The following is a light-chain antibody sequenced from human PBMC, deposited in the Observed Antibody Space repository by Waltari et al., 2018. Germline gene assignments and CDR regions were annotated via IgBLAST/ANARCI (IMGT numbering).Light chain of an antibody. V-gene: IGKV1-5*03. CDR2: KAS. Sequence: DVQMTQSPSTLSASVGDRVTITCRASQSISNSLAWYQQKPGKATKLLIYKASSLESGVPSRFSGSGSVTEFTLTISSLQPDDFATYYCQQYNNYRTFGQGTKVEIK. CDR1: QSISNS. J-gene: IGKJ1*01. CDR3: QQYNNYRT.